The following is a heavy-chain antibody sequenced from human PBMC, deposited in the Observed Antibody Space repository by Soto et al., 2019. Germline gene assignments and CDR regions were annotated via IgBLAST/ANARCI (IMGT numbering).Heavy chain of an antibody. CDR3: AKDQGSSWYEIDY. Sequence: GGSLRLSCAASGFTFSNYAVTWVRQAPGKGLEWVSTISGSGGSTYYADSVKGRFTISRDNSKNTLYLQMNSLRAEDTAVYYCAKDQGSSWYEIDYWGQGTMVTVSS. D-gene: IGHD6-13*01. CDR1: GFTFSNYA. J-gene: IGHJ4*03. CDR2: ISGSGGST. V-gene: IGHV3-23*01.